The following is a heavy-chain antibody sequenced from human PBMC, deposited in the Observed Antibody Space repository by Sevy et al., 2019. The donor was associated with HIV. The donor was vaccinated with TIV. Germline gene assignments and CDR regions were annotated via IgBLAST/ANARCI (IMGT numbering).Heavy chain of an antibody. CDR3: ARQGGLVDRAFDY. J-gene: IGHJ4*02. CDR2: IFFSGST. Sequence: SETLSLTCTVSGVSISSSSYDWGWIRQPPGKGLEWIASIFFSGSTHYNPSLKSRVTISVDTSKNQFSLKLNSVTAADTALYYCARQGGLVDRAFDYWGQGTLVTVSS. CDR1: GVSISSSSYD. D-gene: IGHD3-10*01. V-gene: IGHV4-39*01.